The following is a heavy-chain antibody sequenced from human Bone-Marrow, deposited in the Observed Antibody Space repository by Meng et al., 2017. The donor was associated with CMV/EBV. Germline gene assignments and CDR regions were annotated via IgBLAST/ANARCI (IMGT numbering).Heavy chain of an antibody. CDR1: GGSFSGYY. CDR3: ARLWSGYYRAFFGY. V-gene: IGHV4-34*01. Sequence: SETLSLTCAVYGGSFSGYYWSWIRQPPGKGLEWIGEINHSGSTNYNPSLKSRVTISVDTSKNQFSLKLSSVTAADTAVYYCARLWSGYYRAFFGYWGQGTLVTV. D-gene: IGHD3-3*01. J-gene: IGHJ4*02. CDR2: INHSGST.